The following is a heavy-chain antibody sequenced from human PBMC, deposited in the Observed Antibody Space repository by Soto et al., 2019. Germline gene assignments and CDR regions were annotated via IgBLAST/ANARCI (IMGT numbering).Heavy chain of an antibody. CDR3: GTDQWGGAFDI. CDR1: GFTLSTYW. CDR2: IRQDGNEI. V-gene: IGHV3-7*01. D-gene: IGHD3-10*01. J-gene: IGHJ3*02. Sequence: GGSLRLSCAASGFTLSTYWMAWLRQTPGKGLEFVANIRQDGNEINYMDSVKGRFTISRDNAKNLLFLQMDSLRDDDTAVYYCGTDQWGGAFDIGGQGTMVT.